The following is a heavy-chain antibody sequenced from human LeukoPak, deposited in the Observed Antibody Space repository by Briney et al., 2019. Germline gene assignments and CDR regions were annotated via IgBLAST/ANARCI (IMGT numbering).Heavy chain of an antibody. CDR3: ATDQDHGYFRQ. V-gene: IGHV3-21*06. Sequence: GGSLRLSCAASGFTFSSYSMNWVRQAPGKGLEWVSSISSSSSYIYYADSVRGRFTISRDNAKNTLYLDMNSLGVEDTAVFYCATDQDHGYFRQWGQGSLVIVSS. J-gene: IGHJ1*01. CDR2: ISSSSSYI. CDR1: GFTFSSYS. D-gene: IGHD3-22*01.